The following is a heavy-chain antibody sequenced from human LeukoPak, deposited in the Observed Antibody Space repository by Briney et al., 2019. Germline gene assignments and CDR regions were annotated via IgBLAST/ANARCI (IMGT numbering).Heavy chain of an antibody. Sequence: HPGGSLRLSCAASGFTFSSYWMSWVRQAPGKGLEWVANIKQDGSEKYYVDSVKGRFTISRDNAKNSLYLQMNSLRAEDTAVYYCARDALGWLLPKNWFDPWGQGTLVTVSS. CDR1: GFTFSSYW. D-gene: IGHD3-3*01. CDR2: IKQDGSEK. J-gene: IGHJ5*02. V-gene: IGHV3-7*01. CDR3: ARDALGWLLPKNWFDP.